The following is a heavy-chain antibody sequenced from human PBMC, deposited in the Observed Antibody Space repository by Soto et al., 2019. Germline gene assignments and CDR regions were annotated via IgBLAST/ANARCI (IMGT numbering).Heavy chain of an antibody. CDR3: ARDPYCISTSCYGFDP. CDR2: IYYSGST. D-gene: IGHD2-2*01. V-gene: IGHV4-30-4*01. J-gene: IGHJ5*02. Sequence: QVQLQESGPGLVKPSQTLSLTCTVSGGSISSGDYYWSWIRQPPGKGLEWIGYIYYSGSTYYNPSLKRRGNISVDTSKNQFSLKLSSVTAADTAVYYCARDPYCISTSCYGFDPWGQGTLVTVSS. CDR1: GGSISSGDYY.